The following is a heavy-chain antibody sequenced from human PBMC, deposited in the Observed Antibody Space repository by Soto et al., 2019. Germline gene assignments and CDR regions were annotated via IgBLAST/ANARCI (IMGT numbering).Heavy chain of an antibody. CDR3: TTARGDYRPVDP. Sequence: EVQLVESGGDLVKPGGSLRLSCAASGFSFTNTWMNWVRQAPGKGLEWVGRIKSQGDGGTRKYAEPVKGRFTISRDDSTSTLYLEMNSLKVEDTAVYYCTTARGDYRPVDPWGQGTLVTVSS. CDR2: IKSQGDGGTR. V-gene: IGHV3-15*01. J-gene: IGHJ5*02. CDR1: GFSFTNTW. D-gene: IGHD4-17*01.